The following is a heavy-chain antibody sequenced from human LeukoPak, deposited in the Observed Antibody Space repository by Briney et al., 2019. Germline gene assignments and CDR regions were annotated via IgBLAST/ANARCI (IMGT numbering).Heavy chain of an antibody. D-gene: IGHD3-16*01. CDR2: INSDGSNT. V-gene: IGHV3-74*01. J-gene: IGHJ4*02. Sequence: GGSLRLSCAASGFTFSSYRMDWVRRAPGKGLVWVPHINSDGSNTRYADSVKGRFTISRDNAKNTLFLQLNSLRAEDTAVYYCAGGGESLTFWGQGTLVTVSS. CDR3: AGGGESLTF. CDR1: GFTFSSYR.